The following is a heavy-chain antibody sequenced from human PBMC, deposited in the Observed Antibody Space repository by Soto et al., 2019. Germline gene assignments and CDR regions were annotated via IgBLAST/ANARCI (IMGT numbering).Heavy chain of an antibody. V-gene: IGHV1-69*13. J-gene: IGHJ3*02. D-gene: IGHD6-19*01. CDR2: IIPIFGTA. CDR3: ASVSCFFSGVSGWYFYAFDI. Sequence: GASVKVSCKASGGTFSSYAISWVRQAPGQGLEWMGGIIPIFGTANYAQKFQGRVTITADESTSTAYMELSSLRSEDTAVYYCASVSCFFSGVSGWYFYAFDIWGQGTMVTVSS. CDR1: GGTFSSYA.